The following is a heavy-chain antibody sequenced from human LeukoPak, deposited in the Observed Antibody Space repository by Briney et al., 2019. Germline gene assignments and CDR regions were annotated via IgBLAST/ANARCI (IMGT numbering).Heavy chain of an antibody. Sequence: GGSLRLSCAASGFTFSSYGMHWVRQAPGKGLEWVAFIRYDGSNKYYTDSVKGRFTISRDNSKNTLYLQMNSLRAEDTAVYYCAKDVVGQQWPENYWGQGTLVTVSS. CDR3: AKDVVGQQWPENY. J-gene: IGHJ4*02. V-gene: IGHV3-30*02. D-gene: IGHD6-19*01. CDR1: GFTFSSYG. CDR2: IRYDGSNK.